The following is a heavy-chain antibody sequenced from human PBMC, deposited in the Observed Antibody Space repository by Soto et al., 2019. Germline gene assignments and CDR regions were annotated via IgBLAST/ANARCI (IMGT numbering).Heavy chain of an antibody. Sequence: PGGSLRLSCAGSGFTFGRHWMTWVRQAPGKGLEWVANIKEDGSEIYYVDSVQGRFTISRDTAKNSVYLQMNSLRAEDTALYYCASDTFGHNGRFLDYWSQGTLVTVSS. CDR3: ASDTFGHNGRFLDY. V-gene: IGHV3-7*01. CDR1: GFTFGRHW. CDR2: IKEDGSEI. D-gene: IGHD3-10*01. J-gene: IGHJ4*02.